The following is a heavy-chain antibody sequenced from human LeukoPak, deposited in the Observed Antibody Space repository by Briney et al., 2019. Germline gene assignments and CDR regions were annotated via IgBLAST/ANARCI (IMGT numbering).Heavy chain of an antibody. CDR3: AKDRSSSFSGFLEY. D-gene: IGHD6-6*01. Sequence: GGSLRLSCAASGFTFSSYAMRWVRQAPGKGLEWVSAIGSGSGGTTIYADSVKGRFTISRDNSKNTLYLQMSSLRGEDTAVYYCAKDRSSSFSGFLEYWGQGTLVTVSS. CDR2: IGSGSGGTT. V-gene: IGHV3-23*01. CDR1: GFTFSSYA. J-gene: IGHJ4*02.